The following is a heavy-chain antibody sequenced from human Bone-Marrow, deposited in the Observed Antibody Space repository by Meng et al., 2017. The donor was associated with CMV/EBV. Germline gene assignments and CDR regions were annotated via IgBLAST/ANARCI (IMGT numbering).Heavy chain of an antibody. J-gene: IGHJ6*01. Sequence: SVKVSCKASGGTFNKYAISWVRQAPGQGLEWMGGIIPDLSKATYTQKFEDRVTITTDESTSTAYMELSRLSFEDTAVYYCASGGWGHGDPYYYYAMDVWGQGATVTVSS. CDR2: IIPDLSKA. V-gene: IGHV1-69*05. D-gene: IGHD3-10*01. CDR1: GGTFNKYA. CDR3: ASGGWGHGDPYYYYAMDV.